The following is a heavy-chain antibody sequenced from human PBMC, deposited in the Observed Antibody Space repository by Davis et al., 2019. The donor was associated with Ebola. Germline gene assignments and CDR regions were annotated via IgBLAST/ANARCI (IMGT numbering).Heavy chain of an antibody. D-gene: IGHD2-15*01. CDR2: INHSGST. J-gene: IGHJ4*02. Sequence: PSETLSLTCAVYGGSFSGYYWSWIRQPPGKGLEWIGEINHSGSTNYNPSLKSRVTISVDTSKNQFSLKLSSVTAADTAVYYCAREYCSGGSCPFDYWGQGTLVTVSS. V-gene: IGHV4-34*01. CDR3: AREYCSGGSCPFDY. CDR1: GGSFSGYY.